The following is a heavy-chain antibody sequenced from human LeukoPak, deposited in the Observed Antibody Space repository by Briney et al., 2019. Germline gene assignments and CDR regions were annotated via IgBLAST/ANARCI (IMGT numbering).Heavy chain of an antibody. Sequence: ASVKVSCKASGYTFTNYDINWVRQATGQGLEWMGWMNPNSGDTGYAQKFQGRVTMTSDTSISTAYMELTSLTSDDTAIFYCARTGMGGNVWIDSWGQGTLVTVSS. D-gene: IGHD1-26*01. V-gene: IGHV1-8*01. J-gene: IGHJ5*01. CDR2: MNPNSGDT. CDR3: ARTGMGGNVWIDS. CDR1: GYTFTNYD.